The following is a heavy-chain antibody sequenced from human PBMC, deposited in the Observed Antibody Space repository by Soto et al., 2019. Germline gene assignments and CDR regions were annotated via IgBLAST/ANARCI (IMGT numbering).Heavy chain of an antibody. J-gene: IGHJ6*02. D-gene: IGHD2-15*01. CDR1: GGSFSGYY. CDR3: ARDRDELVGGMDV. V-gene: IGHV4-34*01. Sequence: SETLSLTCAVYGGSFSGYYWSWIRQPPGKGLEWIGEINHSGSTNYNPSLKSRVTISVDTSKNQFSLKLSSVTAADTAVYYCARDRDELVGGMDVWGQGTTVTVSS. CDR2: INHSGST.